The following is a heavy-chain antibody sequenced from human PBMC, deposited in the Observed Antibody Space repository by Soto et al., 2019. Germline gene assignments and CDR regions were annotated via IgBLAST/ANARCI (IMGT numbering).Heavy chain of an antibody. J-gene: IGHJ4*02. Sequence: KTSETLSLTCTVSGGSIANNNYFWVWVRQPPGKGLEWVGSAAYSGGTYKNPSLKSRVTVSVDTSKNQFSLKLTSVTAADTAVYYCAKVVVGATSHSDFDSWGQGTLVTVS. CDR3: AKVVVGATSHSDFDS. D-gene: IGHD2-15*01. CDR1: GGSIANNNYF. V-gene: IGHV4-39*01. CDR2: AAYSGGT.